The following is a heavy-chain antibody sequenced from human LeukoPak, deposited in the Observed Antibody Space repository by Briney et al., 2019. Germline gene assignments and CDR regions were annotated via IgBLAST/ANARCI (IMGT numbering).Heavy chain of an antibody. D-gene: IGHD3-9*01. Sequence: GGSLRLSCAASGFTFSNYAMSWVRQAPGEGLEWVSAITGSGGNTCYADSVKGRFTISRDNSKNTVFLQMNSLRAEHTAVYYCAKWGDYDVLTGYYVSDYWGQGTLVTVSS. J-gene: IGHJ4*02. CDR3: AKWGDYDVLTGYYVSDY. CDR2: ITGSGGNT. V-gene: IGHV3-23*01. CDR1: GFTFSNYA.